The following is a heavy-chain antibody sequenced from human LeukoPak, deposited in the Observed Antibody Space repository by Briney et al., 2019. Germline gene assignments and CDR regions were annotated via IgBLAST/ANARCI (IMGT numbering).Heavy chain of an antibody. CDR3: ARGGDTAMVDYFDY. D-gene: IGHD5-18*01. Sequence: GGSLRLSCAASGFTFSSYWMSWVRQAPGKGLEWVANIKQDGSEKYYVDSVKGRFTISRDNAKNSLYLQMNSLRAEDTAVYYCARGGDTAMVDYFDYWGQGTLVTVSS. CDR2: IKQDGSEK. J-gene: IGHJ4*02. V-gene: IGHV3-7*01. CDR1: GFTFSSYW.